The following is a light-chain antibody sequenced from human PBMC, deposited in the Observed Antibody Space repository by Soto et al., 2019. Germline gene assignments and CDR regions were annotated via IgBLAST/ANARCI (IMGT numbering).Light chain of an antibody. Sequence: DIKMYQSPSSLSASLGDRVAITCRASQSISSYLNWYQQKPGKAPKVLIYAASNLQSGVPSRFSGSGSGTDFALTISSLQPEDFATYYCQQGYSTPIPFGQGRRLEVK. CDR3: QQGYSTPIP. V-gene: IGKV1-39*01. CDR1: QSISSY. J-gene: IGKJ5*01. CDR2: AAS.